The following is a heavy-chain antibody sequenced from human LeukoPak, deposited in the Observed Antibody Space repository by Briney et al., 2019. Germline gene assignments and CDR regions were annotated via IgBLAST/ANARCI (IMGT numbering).Heavy chain of an antibody. CDR2: INPNSGGT. V-gene: IGHV1-2*02. Sequence: ASVKVSCKASGYTFTSYDINWVRQATGQGLEWMGWINPNSGGTNYAQKFQGRVTMTRDTSISTVYMELSRLTSDDTAVYYCARGDSSRTSYWGQGTLVTVSS. J-gene: IGHJ4*02. D-gene: IGHD6-13*01. CDR3: ARGDSSRTSY. CDR1: GYTFTSYD.